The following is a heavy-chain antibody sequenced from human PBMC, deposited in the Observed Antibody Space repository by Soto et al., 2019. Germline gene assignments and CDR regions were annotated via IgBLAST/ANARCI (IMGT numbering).Heavy chain of an antibody. J-gene: IGHJ5*02. CDR2: IYYSGST. V-gene: IGHV4-31*03. CDR1: GGSISSGGYY. D-gene: IGHD6-19*01. Sequence: SETLSLTCTVSGGSISSGGYYWSWIRQHPGKGLEWIGYIYYSGSTYYNPSLKSRVTISVDTSKNQFSLKLSSVTAADTAVYYCARAEQWLVHRWFDPWGHGTLVTVSS. CDR3: ARAEQWLVHRWFDP.